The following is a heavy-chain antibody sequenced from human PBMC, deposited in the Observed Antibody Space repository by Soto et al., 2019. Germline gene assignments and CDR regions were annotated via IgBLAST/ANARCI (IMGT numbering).Heavy chain of an antibody. V-gene: IGHV3-23*01. CDR1: GFTFSSYA. CDR2: ISGSGGST. D-gene: IGHD3-3*01. Sequence: GGSLRLSCAASGFTFSSYAMSWVRQAPGKGLEWVSAISGSGGSTYYADSVKGRFTISRDNSKNTLYLQMNSLRAEDTAVYYCAKVWETLRFLEWAEQGEFDYWGQGTLVTVSS. CDR3: AKVWETLRFLEWAEQGEFDY. J-gene: IGHJ4*02.